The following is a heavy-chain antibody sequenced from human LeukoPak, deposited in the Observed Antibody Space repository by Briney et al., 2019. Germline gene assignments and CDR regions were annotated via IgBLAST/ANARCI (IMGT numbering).Heavy chain of an antibody. CDR2: IYYSGST. CDR1: GGSISSSSYD. J-gene: IGHJ3*02. V-gene: IGHV4-39*01. Sequence: SETLSLTCTVSGGSISSSSYDWGWIRQPPGKGLEWIGSIYYSGSTYYNPSLKSRVTISVDTSKNQFSLKLSSVTAADTAVYYCARWTTVTTQKAFDIWGQGTMVTVSS. CDR3: ARWTTVTTQKAFDI. D-gene: IGHD4-17*01.